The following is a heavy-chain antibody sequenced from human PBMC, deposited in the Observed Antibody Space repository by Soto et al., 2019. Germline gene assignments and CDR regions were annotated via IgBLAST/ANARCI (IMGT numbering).Heavy chain of an antibody. CDR1: GFTFSSYS. CDR3: ARGFRYDILTGLYGY. V-gene: IGHV3-48*01. Sequence: PGGSLRLSCAASGFTFSSYSMNWVRQAPGKGLEWVSYISSSSSTIYYADSVKGRFTISRDNAKNSLYLQMNSLRAEDTAVYYCARGFRYDILTGLYGYWGQGTLVTVSS. CDR2: ISSSSSTI. D-gene: IGHD3-9*01. J-gene: IGHJ4*02.